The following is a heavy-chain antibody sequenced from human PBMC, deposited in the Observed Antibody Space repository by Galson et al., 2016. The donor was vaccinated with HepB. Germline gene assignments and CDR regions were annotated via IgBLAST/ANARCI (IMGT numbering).Heavy chain of an antibody. CDR1: GYSISSGFN. D-gene: IGHD3-3*01. CDR3: AREHWGHTIPDF. Sequence: SETLSLTCTVSGYSISSGFNWGWIRAAPGKGLEWIGSMHHSGNTFYNPSVRSRVTISIDMSKNQFSLNLTSVTAADTAVYYCAREHWGHTIPDFWGQGTLVTVSS. J-gene: IGHJ4*02. CDR2: MHHSGNT. V-gene: IGHV4-38-2*02.